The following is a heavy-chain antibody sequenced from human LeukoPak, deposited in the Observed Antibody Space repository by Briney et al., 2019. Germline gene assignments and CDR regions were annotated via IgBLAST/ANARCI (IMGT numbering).Heavy chain of an antibody. Sequence: PSQTLSLTCTVSGGSISSGDYYWSWIRQPPGKGLEWIGYIYYSGSTYYNPSLKSRVTISVDTSKNQFSLKLSSVTAADTAVYYCARHGPAYGGLGELLPEYYFDYWGQGTLVTVSS. V-gene: IGHV4-30-4*08. CDR1: GGSISSGDYY. CDR3: ARHGPAYGGLGELLPEYYFDY. D-gene: IGHD3-10*01. J-gene: IGHJ4*02. CDR2: IYYSGST.